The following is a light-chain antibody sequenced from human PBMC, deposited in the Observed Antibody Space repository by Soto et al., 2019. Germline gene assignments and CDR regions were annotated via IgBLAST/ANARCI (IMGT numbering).Light chain of an antibody. CDR2: GAS. V-gene: IGKV3-20*01. CDR1: QSVSSSY. J-gene: IGKJ1*01. CDR3: EQYSSSPWT. Sequence: EIVLTQSPGTLSLSPGERATLSCRASQSVSSSYLAWYQQKPGQAPRLLIYGASSRATGIPDRSSGSGSGTDFTLTISRLEPEDFAVYYCEQYSSSPWTFGQGTKV.